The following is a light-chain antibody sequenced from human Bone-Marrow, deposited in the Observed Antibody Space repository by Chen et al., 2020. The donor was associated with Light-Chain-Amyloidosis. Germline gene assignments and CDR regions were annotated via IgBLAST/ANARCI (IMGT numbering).Light chain of an antibody. Sequence: EIVMTQTPLTLAGTPGQPASISCKSSQSLLQSNGKTYLYWYLQKPGQSPQLLIYGVSKRFSGVPDRFSASGSGTDFTVKIRRVVAEDGGVYCGVEGMQFPLTFGGGTKVDI. CDR1: QSLLQSNGKTY. V-gene: IGKV2-29*02. CDR2: GVS. CDR3: VEGMQFPLT. J-gene: IGKJ4*01.